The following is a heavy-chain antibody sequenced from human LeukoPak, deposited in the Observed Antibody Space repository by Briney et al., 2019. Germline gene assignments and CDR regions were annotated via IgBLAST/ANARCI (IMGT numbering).Heavy chain of an antibody. Sequence: TSETLSLTCSVSGGSISGGDHYWTWIRQAPGRGLEWIGYSYYSGNTYYNPSLKSRVTISVDTPKNQFSLKLTSVTAADTAVYYCARRHYYGSGSYDYWGQGTLVTVSS. CDR1: GGSISGGDHY. J-gene: IGHJ4*02. V-gene: IGHV4-30-4*08. D-gene: IGHD3-10*01. CDR3: ARRHYYGSGSYDY. CDR2: SYYSGNT.